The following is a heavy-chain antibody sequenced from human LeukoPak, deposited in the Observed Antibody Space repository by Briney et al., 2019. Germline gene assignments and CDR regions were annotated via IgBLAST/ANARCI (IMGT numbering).Heavy chain of an antibody. J-gene: IGHJ4*02. V-gene: IGHV3-23*01. D-gene: IGHD2-15*01. CDR1: GFTFSSYA. Sequence: PGGSLRLSCAASGFTFSSYAMSWVRQAPGKGLEWVSAISGSGGSTYYADSVKGRFAISRDNSKNTLYLQMNSLRAEDTAVYYCANLAVGYCSGGNCSDDYWGQGTLVTVSS. CDR3: ANLAVGYCSGGNCSDDY. CDR2: ISGSGGST.